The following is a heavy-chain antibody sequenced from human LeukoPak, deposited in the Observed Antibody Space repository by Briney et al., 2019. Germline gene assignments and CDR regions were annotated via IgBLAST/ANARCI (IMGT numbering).Heavy chain of an antibody. CDR2: IYYSGST. J-gene: IGHJ5*01. CDR1: GVSISSSSYY. CDR3: ARDHGSSNWFYY. V-gene: IGHV4-39*02. D-gene: IGHD6-13*01. Sequence: SETLSLTCTVSGVSISSSSYYWGWIRQPPGKGLEWIGSIYYSGSTYYNPSLKSRVTISVDTSKNQFSLKLSSVTAADTAVYYCARDHGSSNWFYYWGQGALVTVSS.